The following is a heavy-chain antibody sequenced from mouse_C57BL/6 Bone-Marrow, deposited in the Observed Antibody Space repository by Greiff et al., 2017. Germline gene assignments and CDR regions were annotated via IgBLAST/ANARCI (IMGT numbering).Heavy chain of an antibody. CDR2: IDPSDSYT. D-gene: IGHD1-1*01. CDR1: GYTFTSYW. J-gene: IGHJ1*03. Sequence: QVQLQQPGAELVKPGASVKLSCKASGYTFTSYWMQWVKQRPGQGLEWIGEIDPSDSYTNYNQKFKGKATLTVDTSSSTAYMQLSSLTSEDSAVYYCARSPRDYYGSRRYFDVWGTGTTVTVSS. CDR3: ARSPRDYYGSRRYFDV. V-gene: IGHV1-50*01.